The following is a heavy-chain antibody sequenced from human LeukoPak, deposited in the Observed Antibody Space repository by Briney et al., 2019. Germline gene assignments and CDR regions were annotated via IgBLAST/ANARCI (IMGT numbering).Heavy chain of an antibody. CDR1: GGSISSGGYY. Sequence: SETLSLTCTVSGGSISSGGYYWSWIRQHPGKGLEWIGYIYYSGSTYYNPSLKSRVTISVDTSKNQFSLKLSSVTAADTAVYYCARAGRYYDSSGSVFDYWGQGTLVTVSP. CDR3: ARAGRYYDSSGSVFDY. V-gene: IGHV4-31*03. CDR2: IYYSGST. J-gene: IGHJ4*02. D-gene: IGHD3-22*01.